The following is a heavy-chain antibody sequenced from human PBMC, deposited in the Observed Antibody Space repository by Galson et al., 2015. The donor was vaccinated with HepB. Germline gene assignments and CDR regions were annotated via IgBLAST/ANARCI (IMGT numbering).Heavy chain of an antibody. CDR2: VSFDDINK. J-gene: IGHJ6*03. CDR1: GFTFNLYA. CDR3: ARDGLIRSTGGDYMDV. Sequence: SLRLSCAASGFTFNLYATHWVRQAPGKGLEWVAFVSFDDINKYYADSVKGRFSISRDNSKNTLYLEMSSLRPEDTAVYYCARDGLIRSTGGDYMDVWGEGTTVTVSS. D-gene: IGHD2-2*01. V-gene: IGHV3-30-3*01.